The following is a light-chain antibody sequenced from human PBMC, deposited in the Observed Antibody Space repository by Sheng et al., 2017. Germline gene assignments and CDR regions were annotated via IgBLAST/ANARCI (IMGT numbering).Light chain of an antibody. V-gene: IGKV3-20*01. CDR3: LQTYDSLWT. CDR1: QSVSSSY. CDR2: GAS. J-gene: IGKJ1*01. Sequence: EIVLTQSPGTLSLSPGERAILSCRASQSVSSSYLAWYQQKRGQAPRLLIYGASSRATGIPDRFSGRGSGTDFTLTISSLEPEDFATYYCLQTYDSLWTFGRGSKVEFK.